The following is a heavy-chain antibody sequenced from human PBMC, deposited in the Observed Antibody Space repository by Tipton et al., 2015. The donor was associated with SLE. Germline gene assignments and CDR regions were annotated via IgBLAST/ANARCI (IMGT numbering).Heavy chain of an antibody. CDR3: TRVRAGYLTGGPRDY. CDR1: GFTFRNYA. D-gene: IGHD3-9*01. V-gene: IGHV3-49*04. J-gene: IGHJ4*02. Sequence: RSLRLSCAASGFTFRNYAMHWVRQAPGKGLEWVGFIRSKAYGGTTEYAASVKGRFTISRDGSKSIAYLQMNSLKTEDTAVYYCTRVRAGYLTGGPRDYWGQGTLVTVSS. CDR2: IRSKAYGGTT.